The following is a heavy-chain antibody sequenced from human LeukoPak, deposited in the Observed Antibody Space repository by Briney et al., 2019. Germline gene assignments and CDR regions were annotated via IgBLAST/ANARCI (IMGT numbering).Heavy chain of an antibody. Sequence: ASVKVSCKASGGTFSSYAISWVRQAPGQGLEWMGIISPSGASTTHAQKFQGRVTMTRDMSTSTVYMELSSLRSDDTAVYYCARVGGRSPRGPFDHWGQGTLVTVSS. CDR1: GGTFSSYA. V-gene: IGHV1-46*01. CDR2: ISPSGAST. CDR3: ARVGGRSPRGPFDH. D-gene: IGHD2-15*01. J-gene: IGHJ4*02.